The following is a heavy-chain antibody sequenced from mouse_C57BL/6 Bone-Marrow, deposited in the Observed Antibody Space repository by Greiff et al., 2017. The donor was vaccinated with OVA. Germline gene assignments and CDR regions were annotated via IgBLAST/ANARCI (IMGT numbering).Heavy chain of an antibody. J-gene: IGHJ2*01. V-gene: IGHV1-54*01. CDR1: GYAFTNYL. CDR3: ARRLVRRAFDY. CDR2: INPGSGGT. Sequence: VQLQQSGAELVRPGTSVKVSCKASGYAFTNYLIEWVKQRPGQGLEWIGVINPGSGGTNYNEKFKGKATLTADKSSSTAYMQLSSLTSEDSAVYFCARRLVRRAFDYWGQGTTLTVSS. D-gene: IGHD2-14*01.